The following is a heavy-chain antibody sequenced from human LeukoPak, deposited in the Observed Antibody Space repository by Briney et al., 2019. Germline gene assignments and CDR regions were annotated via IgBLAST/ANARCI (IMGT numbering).Heavy chain of an antibody. J-gene: IGHJ6*03. V-gene: IGHV4-30-2*06. CDR3: ARDVGGTPPYYYYYMDI. Sequence: SQTLSLTCTVSGDSISSTHYYWNWIRQSPGKGLEWIAYINRGGSAYYNPSLESRVTISVDTSKNQFSLKVNSVTAADTAIYYCARDVGGTPPYYYYYMDIWGEGTTVTVSS. D-gene: IGHD3-16*01. CDR1: GDSISSTHYY. CDR2: INRGGSA.